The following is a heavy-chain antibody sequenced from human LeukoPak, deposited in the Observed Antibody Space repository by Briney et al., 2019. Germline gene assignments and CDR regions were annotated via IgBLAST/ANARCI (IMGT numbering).Heavy chain of an antibody. Sequence: GGSLGLSCAASGFTFSSYAMHWVRQAPGKGLEWVAVISYDGSNKYYADSVKGRFTISRDNSKNTLYLQMNSLRAEDTAVYYCARGYTHGSADDWSWGQGTLVTVSS. V-gene: IGHV3-30-3*01. D-gene: IGHD3-10*01. J-gene: IGHJ5*02. CDR1: GFTFSSYA. CDR2: ISYDGSNK. CDR3: ARGYTHGSADDWS.